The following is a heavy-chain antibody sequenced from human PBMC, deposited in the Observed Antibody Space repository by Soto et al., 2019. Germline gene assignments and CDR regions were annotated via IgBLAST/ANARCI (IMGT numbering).Heavy chain of an antibody. J-gene: IGHJ6*02. V-gene: IGHV5-10-1*01. D-gene: IGHD6-13*01. CDR2: IDPSDSYT. Sequence: GESLKISCKGSGYSFTSYWISWVRQVPGKGLEWMGRIDPSDSYTNYSPSFQGHVTISADKSISTAYLQWSSLKASDTAMYYCASTGYPDMDVWGQGTTVTVSS. CDR1: GYSFTSYW. CDR3: ASTGYPDMDV.